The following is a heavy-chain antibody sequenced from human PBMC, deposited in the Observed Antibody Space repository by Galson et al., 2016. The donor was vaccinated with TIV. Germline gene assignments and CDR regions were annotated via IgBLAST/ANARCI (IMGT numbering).Heavy chain of an antibody. CDR3: ARDVPCGGSCYFFDY. CDR1: GGTLSNFA. J-gene: IGHJ4*02. Sequence: SVKVSCKASGGTLSNFAFNWVRQAPGQGLEWMGEILPISRTTNFAQKFQERVTFTADESTNTVYMELSSLRSDDTAVYYCARDVPCGGSCYFFDYWGQGTLVTVSA. V-gene: IGHV1-69*13. CDR2: ILPISRTT. D-gene: IGHD2-15*01.